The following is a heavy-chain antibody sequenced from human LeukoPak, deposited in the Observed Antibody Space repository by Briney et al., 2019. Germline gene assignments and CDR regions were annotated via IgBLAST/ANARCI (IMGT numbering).Heavy chain of an antibody. V-gene: IGHV3-7*03. CDR1: GFTFSNYW. J-gene: IGHJ4*02. CDR3: ARDKSAGADTGSSFYY. D-gene: IGHD3-10*01. CDR2: IKQDGSEK. Sequence: GGSLRLSCEASGFTFSNYWMTWVRQAPGEGLEWVASIKQDGSEKYYVDSVKGRFTFSRDNAKNSLYLQMDSLRAEDTAVYYCARDKSAGADTGSSFYYWGQGALVTVSS.